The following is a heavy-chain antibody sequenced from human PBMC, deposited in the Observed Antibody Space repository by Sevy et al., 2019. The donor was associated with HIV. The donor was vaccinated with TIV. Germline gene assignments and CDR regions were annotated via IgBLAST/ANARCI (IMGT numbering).Heavy chain of an antibody. CDR2: IKQDGSMK. V-gene: IGHV3-7*01. CDR1: GFTFSSYW. J-gene: IGHJ4*02. CDR3: ARSIAAIGPDY. Sequence: GGCLRLSCAGSGFTFSSYWMTWVRQAPGTGLEWVANIKQDGSMKYYVNSVKGRFTISRDNAKNSVYLQMNSLRAEDTAIYYCARSIAAIGPDYWGQGTLVTVSS. D-gene: IGHD6-13*01.